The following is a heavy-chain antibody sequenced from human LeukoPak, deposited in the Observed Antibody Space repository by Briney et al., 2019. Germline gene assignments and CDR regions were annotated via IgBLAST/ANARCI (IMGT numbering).Heavy chain of an antibody. V-gene: IGHV1-2*02. Sequence: ASVKVSCKASGYTFTGYYMHWVRQAPGQGLEWMGWINPNSGGTNYAQKFQGRVTMTRDTSISTAYMELRSLRSDDTAVYYCARGSQDYYDSSGSLWDYWGQGTLVTVSS. CDR2: INPNSGGT. CDR3: ARGSQDYYDSSGSLWDY. D-gene: IGHD3-22*01. CDR1: GYTFTGYY. J-gene: IGHJ4*02.